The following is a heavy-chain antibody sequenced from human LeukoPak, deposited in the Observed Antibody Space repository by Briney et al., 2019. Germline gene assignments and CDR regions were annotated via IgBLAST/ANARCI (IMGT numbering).Heavy chain of an antibody. CDR3: TSSDYGDYLAPSDI. D-gene: IGHD4-17*01. V-gene: IGHV3-73*01. CDR1: GFNFSGSA. J-gene: IGHJ3*02. Sequence: GGSLRLSCAASGFNFSGSAMHWVRQASGKGLEWVGRIRGKANSYATAYAASVKGRFTISRDDSKNTAYLQMNSLKTEDTAVYYCTSSDYGDYLAPSDIWGQGTMVTVSS. CDR2: IRGKANSYAT.